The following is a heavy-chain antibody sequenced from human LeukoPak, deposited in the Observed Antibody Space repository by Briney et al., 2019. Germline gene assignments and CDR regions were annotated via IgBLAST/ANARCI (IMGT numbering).Heavy chain of an antibody. Sequence: ASVKVSCKASGYTFTSYHMHWVRQAPGQGLEWMGIINPSGGSTSYAQKFQGRVTMTRDTSTSTVYMELSSLRSEDTAVYYCASSRPDYGDYVGYYGMDVWGQGTTVTVSS. CDR1: GYTFTSYH. CDR3: ASSRPDYGDYVGYYGMDV. V-gene: IGHV1-46*01. D-gene: IGHD4-17*01. J-gene: IGHJ6*02. CDR2: INPSGGST.